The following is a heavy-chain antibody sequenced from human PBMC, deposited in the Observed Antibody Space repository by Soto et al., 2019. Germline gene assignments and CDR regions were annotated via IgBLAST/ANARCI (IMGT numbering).Heavy chain of an antibody. CDR2: IYYSGST. CDR1: GGSISSGGYY. J-gene: IGHJ5*02. D-gene: IGHD3-10*01. V-gene: IGHV4-31*03. Sequence: PSETLSLTCTVSGGSISSGGYYWSWIRQHPGKGLEWIGYIYYSGSTYYNPSLKSRVTISVDTSKNQFSLKLSSVTAADTAVYYCARDSRGFTVRGGTYNWFDPWGQGTLVTVSS. CDR3: ARDSRGFTVRGGTYNWFDP.